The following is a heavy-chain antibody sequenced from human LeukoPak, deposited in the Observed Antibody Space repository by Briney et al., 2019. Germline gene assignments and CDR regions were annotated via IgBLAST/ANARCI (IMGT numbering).Heavy chain of an antibody. V-gene: IGHV4-4*07. J-gene: IGHJ6*03. Sequence: SETLSLTCTVSGGSISSYYWSWIRQPAGKGLEWIGRIYTSGSTNYNPSLKGRVTMSVDTSKNQFSLKLSSVTAADTAVYYCAREDYDFWSGYPEAEYYYYMDVWGKGTTVTVSS. CDR2: IYTSGST. CDR1: GGSISSYY. CDR3: AREDYDFWSGYPEAEYYYYMDV. D-gene: IGHD3-3*01.